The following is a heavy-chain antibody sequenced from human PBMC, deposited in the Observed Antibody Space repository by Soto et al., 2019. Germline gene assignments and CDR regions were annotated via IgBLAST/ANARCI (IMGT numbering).Heavy chain of an antibody. Sequence: QVHLVQSGAEVKQPGSSVKVSSKASGGTFSSYTINWVRQAPGQGLEWMGRIIPVVDIANYAQKFQGRVTITADKSTSTAYMELSSLRSEDTAVYYCARDHGGPTENWGQGTLVTVSS. CDR1: GGTFSSYT. CDR3: ARDHGGPTEN. CDR2: IIPVVDIA. V-gene: IGHV1-69*08. J-gene: IGHJ4*02.